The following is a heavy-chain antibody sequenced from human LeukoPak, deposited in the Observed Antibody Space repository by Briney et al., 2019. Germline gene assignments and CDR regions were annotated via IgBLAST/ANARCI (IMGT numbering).Heavy chain of an antibody. CDR3: AKDPKKVWGSCRYDWLDP. V-gene: IGHV3-23*01. CDR1: GFTFSGYA. CDR2: ISGSGGST. Sequence: PGGSLRLSCAASGFTFSGYAMSWVRQAPGKGLEWVSAISGSGGSTYYADSVKGRFTISRDNSKNTLYLQMNSLRAEDTAVYYCAKDPKKVWGSCRYDWLDPWGQGTLVTVSS. J-gene: IGHJ5*02. D-gene: IGHD3-16*02.